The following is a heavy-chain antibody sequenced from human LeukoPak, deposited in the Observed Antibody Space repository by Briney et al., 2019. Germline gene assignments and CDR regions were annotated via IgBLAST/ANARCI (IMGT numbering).Heavy chain of an antibody. CDR2: IASDGSST. D-gene: IGHD4-23*01. Sequence: GGSLRLSCGVSGFTFSNYNMNWVRQAPGKGLVWVSRIASDGSSTTYADSVKGRFSISRDNAKNTLYLQMNSLRVEDTAVYCCARGRPHGNDYWGQGTLVTVSS. J-gene: IGHJ4*02. CDR1: GFTFSNYN. V-gene: IGHV3-74*01. CDR3: ARGRPHGNDY.